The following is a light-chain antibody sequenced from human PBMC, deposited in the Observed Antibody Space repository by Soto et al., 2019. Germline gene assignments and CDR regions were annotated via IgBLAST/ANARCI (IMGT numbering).Light chain of an antibody. CDR1: QSVSSSY. CDR2: GAS. V-gene: IGKV3-20*01. J-gene: IGKJ3*01. Sequence: EIVLTQSPGTLSLSPGERATLSCRANQSVSSSYLAWYQQKPGQAPRLLIYGASSRATGIPDRFSGSGSGTDFTLTISRLEPEDFAVYYCQKYGSSLFGPGTKVDIK. CDR3: QKYGSSL.